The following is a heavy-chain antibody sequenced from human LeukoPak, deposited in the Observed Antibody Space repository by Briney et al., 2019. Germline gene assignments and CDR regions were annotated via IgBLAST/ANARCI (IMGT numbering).Heavy chain of an antibody. CDR3: TRWGVGGLGKFDY. Sequence: ASVKVSCMTSGYIFSSHSMNWVRQAPGQGLEWMGWMNPNSGGTNHAQKFQGRVTMTRDTSINTAYMEMTRLTYDDTAVYYCTRWGVGGLGKFDYWGQGTLVTVSS. V-gene: IGHV1-2*02. CDR2: MNPNSGGT. J-gene: IGHJ4*02. CDR1: GYIFSSHS. D-gene: IGHD3-16*01.